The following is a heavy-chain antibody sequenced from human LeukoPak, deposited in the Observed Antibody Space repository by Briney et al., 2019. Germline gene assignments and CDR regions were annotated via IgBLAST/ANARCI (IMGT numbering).Heavy chain of an antibody. V-gene: IGHV3-7*01. CDR3: ARDLNWETY. J-gene: IGHJ4*02. CDR1: GLTFSSYS. D-gene: IGHD7-27*01. Sequence: GGSLRLSCAASGLTFSSYSMNWVRQAPGKGLEWVANIKTDGSQIHYVDSVKGRFTISRDNAKNSLYLQMNSLRAEDMAVYYCARDLNWETYWGQGTLVSVSS. CDR2: IKTDGSQI.